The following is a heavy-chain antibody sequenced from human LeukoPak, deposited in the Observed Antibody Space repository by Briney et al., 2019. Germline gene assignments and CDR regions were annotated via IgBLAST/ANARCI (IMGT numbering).Heavy chain of an antibody. Sequence: PSETLFLTCAVYGGSFSGYYWSWIRQPPGKGLEWIGEINHSGSTNYNPSLKSRVTISVDTSKNQFSLKLSSVTAADTAVYYCARYCSSTSCYGAMDAFDIWGQGTMVTVSS. CDR1: GGSFSGYY. CDR3: ARYCSSTSCYGAMDAFDI. V-gene: IGHV4-34*01. D-gene: IGHD2-2*01. CDR2: INHSGST. J-gene: IGHJ3*02.